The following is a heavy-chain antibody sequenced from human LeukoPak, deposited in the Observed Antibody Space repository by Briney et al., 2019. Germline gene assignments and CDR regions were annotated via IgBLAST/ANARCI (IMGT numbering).Heavy chain of an antibody. V-gene: IGHV3-30*18. CDR2: ISYDGSNK. Sequence: GGSLRLSCAASGFTFSSYSIHWVRQAPGKGLEWVAVISYDGSNKYYADSVKGRFTISRDNSKNTLYLQMNSLRVEDTAVYHCGKSGYCSVGTCYGVDYWGQGTLVTVSS. J-gene: IGHJ4*02. D-gene: IGHD2-15*01. CDR1: GFTFSSYS. CDR3: GKSGYCSVGTCYGVDY.